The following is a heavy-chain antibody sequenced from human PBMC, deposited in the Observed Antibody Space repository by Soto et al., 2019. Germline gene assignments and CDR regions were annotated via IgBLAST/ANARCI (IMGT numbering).Heavy chain of an antibody. D-gene: IGHD1-26*01. CDR3: ARRGSGSYYDY. Sequence: EVQLLESGGGLVQPGGSLRLSCAASGFTFSSYAMRWVRQAPGKGLEWVSAISGSGGSTYYADSVKGRFTISRDNSKNTTYLQRNSLRAEDTALYYGARRGSGSYYDYWGQGTLVTVSS. V-gene: IGHV3-23*01. CDR1: GFTFSSYA. CDR2: ISGSGGST. J-gene: IGHJ4*02.